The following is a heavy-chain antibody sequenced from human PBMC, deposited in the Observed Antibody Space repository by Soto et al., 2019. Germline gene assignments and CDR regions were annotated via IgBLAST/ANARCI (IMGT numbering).Heavy chain of an antibody. CDR3: VRRSSGRYFDS. CDR2: ISGSGGST. J-gene: IGHJ4*02. D-gene: IGHD6-19*01. Sequence: EVQLLESGGGLVQPGGSLRLSCAASGFTFSSYAMSWVRQAPGTALEWVSAISGSGGSTYYADSVKGRFTISRDNSKNTRYLQMNSLRAEDTAGYYCVRRSSGRYFDSCGQGTLVTVS. V-gene: IGHV3-23*01. CDR1: GFTFSSYA.